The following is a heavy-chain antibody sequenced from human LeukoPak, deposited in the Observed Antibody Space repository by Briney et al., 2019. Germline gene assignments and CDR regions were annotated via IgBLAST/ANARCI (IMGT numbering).Heavy chain of an antibody. J-gene: IGHJ3*02. V-gene: IGHV4-34*01. CDR1: GGSFSGYY. CDR2: INHSGST. CDR3: ARGRYRHYYGSGSPPNDAFDI. D-gene: IGHD3-10*01. Sequence: PSEALSLTCAVYGGSFSGYYWSWIRQPPGKGLEWIGEINHSGSTNYNPSLKSRVTISVDTSKNRFSLKLSSVTAADTAVYYCARGRYRHYYGSGSPPNDAFDIWGQGTMVTVSS.